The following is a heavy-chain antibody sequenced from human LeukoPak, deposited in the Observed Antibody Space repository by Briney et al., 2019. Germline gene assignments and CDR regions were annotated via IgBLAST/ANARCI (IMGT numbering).Heavy chain of an antibody. CDR2: INPNSGGT. D-gene: IGHD2-15*01. CDR1: GYTFTGYY. V-gene: IGHV1-2*02. CDR3: ARAQGSRVDWYFDL. Sequence: ASVKVSCKASGYTFTGYYMHWVRQAPGQGLEWMGWINPNSGGTNYAQKFQGRVTMTRDTSISTAYMELSRLRSDDTAVYYCARAQGSRVDWYFDLWGRGTLVTVSS. J-gene: IGHJ2*01.